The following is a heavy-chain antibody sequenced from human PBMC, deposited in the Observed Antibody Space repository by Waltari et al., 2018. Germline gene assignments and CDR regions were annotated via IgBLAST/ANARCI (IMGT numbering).Heavy chain of an antibody. CDR3: ASLTTVTTAFDY. CDR1: GFTFSSYA. D-gene: IGHD4-17*01. V-gene: IGHV3-30-3*01. Sequence: VQLVESGGGVVQPGRSLRLSCAASGFTFSSYAMHWVRQAPGKGPEWVAVIAYGGSKHYYADSVKGGVTISRENSKNALDLQMNSLRAEDTAVYYCASLTTVTTAFDYWGQGTLVTVSS. J-gene: IGHJ4*02. CDR2: IAYGGSKH.